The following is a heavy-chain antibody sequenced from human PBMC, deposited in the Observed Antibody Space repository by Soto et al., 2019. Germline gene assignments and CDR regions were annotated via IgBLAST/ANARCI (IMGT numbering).Heavy chain of an antibody. V-gene: IGHV1-69*02. J-gene: IGHJ4*02. CDR3: AGHASGSGSHYNARFGY. CDR2: IIPILGIA. D-gene: IGHD3-10*01. CDR1: GGTFSSYT. Sequence: QVQLVQSGAEVKKPGSSVKVSCKASGGTFSSYTISWVRQAPGQGLEWMGRIIPILGIANYAQKFQGRVTMTADKSPSPAYMELRSLRSEDTAVYYCAGHASGSGSHYNARFGYWGQGTLVTVSS.